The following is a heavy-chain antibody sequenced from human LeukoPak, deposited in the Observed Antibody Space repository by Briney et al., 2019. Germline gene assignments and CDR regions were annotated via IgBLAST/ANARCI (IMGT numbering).Heavy chain of an antibody. CDR1: GFIFSSYS. V-gene: IGHV3-23*01. D-gene: IGHD6-19*01. Sequence: GGSLRLSCAAFGFIFSSYSMNWVRQAPGKGLEWVSAISGSGGSTYYADSVKGRFTISRDNSKNTLYLQMNSLRAEDTAVYYCAKSQQWLVPLSYWGQGTLVTVSS. CDR3: AKSQQWLVPLSY. CDR2: ISGSGGST. J-gene: IGHJ4*02.